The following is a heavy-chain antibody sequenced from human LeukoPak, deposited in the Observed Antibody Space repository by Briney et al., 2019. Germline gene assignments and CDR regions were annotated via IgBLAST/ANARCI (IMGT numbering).Heavy chain of an antibody. CDR1: GGSFSGYY. V-gene: IGHV4-34*01. Sequence: SETLSHTCVVHGGSFSGYYWSSIRPPPGKGLEWIGEINHSGSTNYNPSLQSRVTISVDTSKNQFSLKLSSVTAADTAVYYCARALGAFDIWAQGTMVTVSS. CDR2: INHSGST. J-gene: IGHJ3*02. CDR3: ARALGAFDI.